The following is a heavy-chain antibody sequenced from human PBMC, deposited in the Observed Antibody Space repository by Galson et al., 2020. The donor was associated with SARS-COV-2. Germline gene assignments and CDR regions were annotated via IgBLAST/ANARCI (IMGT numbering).Heavy chain of an antibody. Sequence: ASVKVSCKVSGYTLTELSMHWVRQAPGKGLEWMGGFDPEDGETIYAQKFQGRVTMTEDTSTDTAYMELSSLRSEDTAVYYCATGLAYCGGDCYLQSNWFDPWGQGTLVTVSS. J-gene: IGHJ5*02. CDR1: GYTLTELS. D-gene: IGHD2-21*02. CDR2: FDPEDGET. V-gene: IGHV1-24*01. CDR3: ATGLAYCGGDCYLQSNWFDP.